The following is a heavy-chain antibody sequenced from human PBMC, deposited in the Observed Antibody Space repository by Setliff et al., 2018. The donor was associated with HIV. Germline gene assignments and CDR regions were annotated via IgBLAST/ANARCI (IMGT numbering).Heavy chain of an antibody. J-gene: IGHJ3*01. CDR2: MNPNSGNT. Sequence: ASVKGSCKASGYTFTNYDINWVRQVTGQGLEWMGWMNPNSGNTGYGQKFQGRVTMTRDTSISTAYTELSNLGSEDTAVYYCARRIGLDVWGQGTMVTVSS. CDR3: ARRIGLDV. V-gene: IGHV1-8*01. D-gene: IGHD2-15*01. CDR1: GYTFTNYD.